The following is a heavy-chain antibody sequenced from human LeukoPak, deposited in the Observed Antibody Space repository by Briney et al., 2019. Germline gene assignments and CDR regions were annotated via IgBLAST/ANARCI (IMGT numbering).Heavy chain of an antibody. CDR2: IWYDGSNK. CDR3: ARGQDIVVVPAAETYFDY. CDR1: GFTFSSYG. V-gene: IGHV3-33*01. D-gene: IGHD2-2*01. Sequence: GRSLRLSCAASGFTFSSYGMHWVRRAPGKGLEWVAVIWYDGSNKYYADSVKGRFTISRDNSKNTLYLQMNSLRAEDTAAYYCARGQDIVVVPAAETYFDYWGQGTLVTVSS. J-gene: IGHJ4*02.